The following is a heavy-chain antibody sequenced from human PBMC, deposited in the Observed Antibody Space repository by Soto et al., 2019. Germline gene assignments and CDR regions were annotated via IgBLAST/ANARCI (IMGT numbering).Heavy chain of an antibody. V-gene: IGHV5-10-1*01. D-gene: IGHD6-13*01. CDR3: ARRIAAAGGYYYYAFDV. CDR1: GYNFDSYW. CDR2: IDPIDSKT. Sequence: PWESLKISCKGSGYNFDSYWINWLRQTPGKGLEWMGRIDPIDSKTKYSPSLEGHITISVDKSISTTYLQWSSLKASDTAIYYCARRIAAAGGYYYYAFDVWGQGTAVTVSS. J-gene: IGHJ6*02.